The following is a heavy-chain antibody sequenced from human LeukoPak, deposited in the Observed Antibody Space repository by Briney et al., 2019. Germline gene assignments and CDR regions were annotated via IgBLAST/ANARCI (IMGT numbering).Heavy chain of an antibody. CDR1: GYTFTTYG. CDR3: ARDPGIVEEDYYYSMDV. J-gene: IGHJ6*03. V-gene: IGHV1-18*01. CDR2: ISAYNGNT. D-gene: IGHD3-16*02. Sequence: GASVKVSCKASGYTFTTYGISWVRQAPGQGLEWMGLISAYNGNTKYAQELQGRVTMTTDTSTSTAYMELRSLRSDDTAVSYCARDPGIVEEDYYYSMDVWGKGTTVTVSS.